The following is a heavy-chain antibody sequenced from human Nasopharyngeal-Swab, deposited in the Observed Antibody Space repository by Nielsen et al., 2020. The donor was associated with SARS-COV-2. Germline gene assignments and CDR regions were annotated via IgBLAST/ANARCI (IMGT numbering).Heavy chain of an antibody. CDR3: ARVAVVVSYYYYGMDV. D-gene: IGHD2-15*01. V-gene: IGHV4-39*07. CDR2: IYYSGST. CDR1: GGSISSSSYY. J-gene: IGHJ6*02. Sequence: SETLSLTCTVSGGSISSSSYYWGWIRQPPGKGLEWIGSIYYSGSTYYNPSLKSRVTISVDTSKNQSSLKLSSVTAADTAVYYCARVAVVVSYYYYGMDVWGQGTTVTVSS.